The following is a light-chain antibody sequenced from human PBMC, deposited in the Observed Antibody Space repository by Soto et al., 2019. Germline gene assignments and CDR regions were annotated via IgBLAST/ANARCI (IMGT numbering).Light chain of an antibody. CDR2: GAS. J-gene: IGKJ1*01. CDR1: QSVSNNY. Sequence: ENVLTPSPGTPALSPGERATLLRRASQSVSNNYLAWYQQKPGQAPRLLIYGASNRATGIPDRFSGSGSGTDFTLTISRLEPEDFAVYYCQQYGSSGTFGQGTKVDIK. CDR3: QQYGSSGT. V-gene: IGKV3-20*01.